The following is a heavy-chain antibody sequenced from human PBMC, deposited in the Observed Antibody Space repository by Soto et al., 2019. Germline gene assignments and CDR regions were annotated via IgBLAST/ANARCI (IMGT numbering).Heavy chain of an antibody. CDR1: GYTFTSYD. D-gene: IGHD3-10*02. CDR3: ARLLCLLLLPQIIYYMDF. Sequence: ASVKVSCKASGYTFTSYDINWVRQATGQGLEWMGWMNPNSGNTGYAQKFQGRVTMTRNTSISTAYMELSSLRSEDTAVYYCARLLCLLLLPQIIYYMDFWGTGTTVTVSS. J-gene: IGHJ6*03. CDR2: MNPNSGNT. V-gene: IGHV1-8*01.